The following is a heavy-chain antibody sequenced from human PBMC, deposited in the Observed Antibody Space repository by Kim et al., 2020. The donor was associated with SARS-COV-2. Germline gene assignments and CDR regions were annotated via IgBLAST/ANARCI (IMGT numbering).Heavy chain of an antibody. D-gene: IGHD3-3*01. CDR3: AKGGIFGVVGDDYYGMDV. Sequence: KGRFNNSRDNSKNTLYLQMNSLRAEDTAVYYCAKGGIFGVVGDDYYGMDVWGQGTTVTVSS. J-gene: IGHJ6*02. V-gene: IGHV3-30*02.